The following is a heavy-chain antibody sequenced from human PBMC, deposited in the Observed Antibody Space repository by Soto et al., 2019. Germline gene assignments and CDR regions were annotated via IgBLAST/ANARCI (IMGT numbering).Heavy chain of an antibody. V-gene: IGHV3-30*18. CDR1: GFNVRSYW. CDR3: ANGWLQHSNFDY. D-gene: IGHD5-12*01. CDR2: ISYDGSNK. J-gene: IGHJ4*02. Sequence: GGSLRLSCAVSGFNVRSYWMSWVRQAPGKGLEWVAVISYDGSNKYYADSVKGRFTTSRDNSKNTLYLQMNSLRAEDTAVYYCANGWLQHSNFDYWGQGTLVTVSS.